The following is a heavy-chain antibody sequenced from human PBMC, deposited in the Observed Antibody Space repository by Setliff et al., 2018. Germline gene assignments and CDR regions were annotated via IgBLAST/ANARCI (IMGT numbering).Heavy chain of an antibody. J-gene: IGHJ4*02. CDR3: ARENTAKNFWGEESDY. CDR2: ISAYNGNT. V-gene: IGHV1-18*01. Sequence: GASVKVSCKASGYTFTSYGISWVRQAPGQGLEWMGWISAYNGNTNYAQKLQGRVTMTTDTSTSTAYMELRSLRFEDRAVYYCARENTAKNFWGEESDYWGQGTLVTVS. D-gene: IGHD3-3*01. CDR1: GYTFTSYG.